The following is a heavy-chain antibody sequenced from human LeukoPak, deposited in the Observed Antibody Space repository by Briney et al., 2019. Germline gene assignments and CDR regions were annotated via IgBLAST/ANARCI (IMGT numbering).Heavy chain of an antibody. CDR3: ARDSRSGWGNWFDP. V-gene: IGHV4-34*01. J-gene: IGHJ5*02. Sequence: PSETLSLTCAVYGGSFSGYYWSWIRQPPGKGLEWIGEINHSGSTNYNPSLKSRVTISADTSKNQFSLKLSSVTAADTAVYYCARDSRSGWGNWFDPWGQGTLVTVSS. CDR1: GGSFSGYY. CDR2: INHSGST. D-gene: IGHD6-19*01.